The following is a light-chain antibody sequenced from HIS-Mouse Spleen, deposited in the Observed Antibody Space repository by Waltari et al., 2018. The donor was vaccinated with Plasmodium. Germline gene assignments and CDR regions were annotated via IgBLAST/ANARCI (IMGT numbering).Light chain of an antibody. Sequence: EIVMTQSPATLSVSPGERATLSYRASQSVSSNLAWYQQKPIQAPRLLIYGASTRATGIPARFSGSGSGTEFTLTISSMQSEEFAVYYCQQYNNWPRGTFGQGTKVEIK. CDR2: GAS. CDR3: QQYNNWPRGT. V-gene: IGKV3-15*01. J-gene: IGKJ1*01. CDR1: QSVSSN.